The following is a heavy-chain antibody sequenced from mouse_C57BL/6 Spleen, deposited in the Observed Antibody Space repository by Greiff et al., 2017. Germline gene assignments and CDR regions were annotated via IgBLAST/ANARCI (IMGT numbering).Heavy chain of an antibody. D-gene: IGHD1-1*01. V-gene: IGHV1-69*01. Sequence: QVQLQQPGAELVMPGASVKLSCKASGYTFTSYWMHWVKQRPGQGLEWIGEIDPSDSYTNYNQKFKGKSTLTVDKSSSTAYMQLSSLTSEDSAVYYCARSTTVVEDYAVDYWGQGTSVTVSS. CDR3: ARSTTVVEDYAVDY. J-gene: IGHJ4*01. CDR2: IDPSDSYT. CDR1: GYTFTSYW.